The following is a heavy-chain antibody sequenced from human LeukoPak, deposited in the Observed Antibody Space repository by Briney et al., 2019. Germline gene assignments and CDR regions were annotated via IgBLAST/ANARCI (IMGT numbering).Heavy chain of an antibody. V-gene: IGHV4-39*01. Sequence: SETLSLTCTVSGGSISSSSYYWGWIRQPPGKGLEWIGSIYYSGSTYYNPSLKSRVTISVDTSKNQFSLKLSSVTAADTAVYYCARHSGNNYYGSGSYFDYWGQGTLVTVSS. CDR3: ARHSGNNYYGSGSYFDY. CDR2: IYYSGST. J-gene: IGHJ4*02. CDR1: GGSISSSSYY. D-gene: IGHD3-10*01.